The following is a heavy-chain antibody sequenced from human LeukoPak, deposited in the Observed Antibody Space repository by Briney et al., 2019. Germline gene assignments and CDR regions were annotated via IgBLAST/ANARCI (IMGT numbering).Heavy chain of an antibody. CDR3: ERYYYGSGSYDY. J-gene: IGHJ4*02. CDR1: GGSISSYY. D-gene: IGHD3-10*01. CDR2: IYYIGST. V-gene: IGHV4-59*01. Sequence: PSETLSLTCTVSGGSISSYYWSWLRQPPGKGLEWIGYIYYIGSTNYNPSLKSRVTISVGTSKHQFSLKLSSVTAGDTVVYYCERYYYGSGSYDYWGQGTLVTVSS.